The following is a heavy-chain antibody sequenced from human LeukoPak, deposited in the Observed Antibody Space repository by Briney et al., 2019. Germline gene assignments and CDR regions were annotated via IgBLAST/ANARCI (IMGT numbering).Heavy chain of an antibody. V-gene: IGHV3-30-3*01. Sequence: PGGSLRLSCAASGFTFSSYAMHWVRQAPGKGLEWVAVVSYDGSNKYYADSVKGRFTISRDNSKNTLYLQMNSLRAEDTAVYYCARDTADIVVVVAASPGNPHYGMDVWGQGTTVTVSS. D-gene: IGHD2-15*01. CDR2: VSYDGSNK. CDR3: ARDTADIVVVVAASPGNPHYGMDV. CDR1: GFTFSSYA. J-gene: IGHJ6*02.